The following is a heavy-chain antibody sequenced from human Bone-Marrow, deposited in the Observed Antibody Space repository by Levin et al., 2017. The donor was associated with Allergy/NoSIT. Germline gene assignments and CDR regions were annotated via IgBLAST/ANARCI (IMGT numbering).Heavy chain of an antibody. V-gene: IGHV1-18*01. D-gene: IGHD6-19*01. Sequence: GGSLRLSCQTSGYTFTSYSINWVRQAPGQGLEWMGWISGYNGYAKYVQKFQGRVTVTTDTSTSTVNMELRSLISDDTAVYYCARGFWQWQAKGDLKFDYWGQGTLVTVSS. CDR2: ISGYNGYA. CDR1: GYTFTSYS. J-gene: IGHJ4*02. CDR3: ARGFWQWQAKGDLKFDY.